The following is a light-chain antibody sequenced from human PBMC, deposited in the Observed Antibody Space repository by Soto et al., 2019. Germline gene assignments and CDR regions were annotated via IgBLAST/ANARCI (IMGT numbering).Light chain of an antibody. V-gene: IGKV3-11*01. CDR2: QAS. J-gene: IGKJ1*01. CDR3: HQRQSWPRT. CDR1: QYVNTS. Sequence: EIVLTQSPATLSSFPGDRVTLSCRASQYVNTSLAWYQHRPGQAPRLLIYQASSRAAGIPARFSASGSGTDFTLTISDLQPEDFALYYCHQRQSWPRTFGQGTKVDIK.